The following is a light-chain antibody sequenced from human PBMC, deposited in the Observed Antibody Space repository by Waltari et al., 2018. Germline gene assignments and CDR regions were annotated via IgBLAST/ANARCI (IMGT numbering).Light chain of an antibody. CDR1: SPNVGSNV. CDR3: ASWDDRLDAYV. Sequence: QSVLTQPPSASGTPGQRLITPCSGSSPNVGSNVVNWYHQLPGTAPKPPIFNDVDRPSGVPDRFSGSRSATSASLAISGLQSDDESTYYCASWDDRLDAYVFGTGTRVTVL. J-gene: IGLJ1*01. CDR2: NDV. V-gene: IGLV1-44*01.